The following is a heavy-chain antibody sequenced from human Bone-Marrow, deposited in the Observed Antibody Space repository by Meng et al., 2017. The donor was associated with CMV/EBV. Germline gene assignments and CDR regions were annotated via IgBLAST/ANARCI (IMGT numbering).Heavy chain of an antibody. J-gene: IGHJ6*02. V-gene: IGHV3-53*01. CDR2: IYSGGST. CDR3: ARGGIARSRELYYYYGMDV. D-gene: IGHD6-13*01. CDR1: GFTVSSNY. Sequence: GESLKISCAASGFTVSSNYMSWVRQAPGKGLEWVSVIYSGGSTYYADSVKGRFTISRDNSKNTLYLQMNSLRAGDTAVYYCARGGIARSRELYYYYGMDVWGQGTTVTVSS.